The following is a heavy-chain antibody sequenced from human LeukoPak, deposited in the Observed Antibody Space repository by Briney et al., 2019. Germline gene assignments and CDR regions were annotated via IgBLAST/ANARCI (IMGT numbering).Heavy chain of an antibody. J-gene: IGHJ4*02. V-gene: IGHV1-69*04. CDR3: ARDTGPSTFDY. Sequence: SVKVSCKASGGTFSSYTISWVRQAPGQGLEWMGRIIPILGIANYAQKFQGRVTITADKSTSTAYMELSSLRSEDTAVHYCARDTGPSTFDYWGQGTLVTVSS. D-gene: IGHD1-14*01. CDR2: IIPILGIA. CDR1: GGTFSSYT.